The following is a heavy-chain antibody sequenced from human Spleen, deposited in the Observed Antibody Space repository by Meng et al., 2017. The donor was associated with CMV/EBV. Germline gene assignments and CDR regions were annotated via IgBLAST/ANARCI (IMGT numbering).Heavy chain of an antibody. Sequence: ASVKVSCKASGYTFAAYYMHWMRQAPGQGLEWMGWINPNSGDTNYAQKFQGRVTMTRDTSISTAYMELSSLRSDDTALYYCASVYSTGWYFDYWGQGTRVTVSS. J-gene: IGHJ4*02. CDR2: INPNSGDT. D-gene: IGHD6-19*01. CDR1: GYTFAAYY. CDR3: ASVYSTGWYFDY. V-gene: IGHV1-2*02.